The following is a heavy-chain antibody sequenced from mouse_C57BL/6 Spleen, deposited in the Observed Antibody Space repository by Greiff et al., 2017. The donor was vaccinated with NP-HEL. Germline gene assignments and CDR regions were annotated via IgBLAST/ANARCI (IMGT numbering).Heavy chain of an antibody. V-gene: IGHV1-64*01. Sequence: VQLQQSGAELVKPGASVKLSCKASGYTFTSYWMHWVKQRPGQGLEWIGMIHPNSGSTNYNEKFKSKATLTVDKSSSTASMQLSSLTSEGSAVYYCAREVGPCYYYAMDDWGQGTSVTVSS. D-gene: IGHD1-1*01. CDR3: AREVGPCYYYAMDD. CDR2: IHPNSGST. J-gene: IGHJ4*01. CDR1: GYTFTSYW.